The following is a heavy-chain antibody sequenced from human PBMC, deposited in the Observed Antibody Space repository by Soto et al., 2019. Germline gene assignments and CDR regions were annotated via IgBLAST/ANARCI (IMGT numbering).Heavy chain of an antibody. D-gene: IGHD3-9*01. J-gene: IGHJ4*02. CDR1: GYTFTAYA. V-gene: IGHV1-3*05. Sequence: QVQLVQSGGEEKKPGASVKVSCEASGYTFTAYAIHWLRQAPGQRLEWMAWINPGNRNTKYSQKFLGRVSITRDTSASTAYLELGSLTSEHTAVYYCGRSAISPSGRLTGPFDFWGQGNLVTVPS. CDR3: GRSAISPSGRLTGPFDF. CDR2: INPGNRNT.